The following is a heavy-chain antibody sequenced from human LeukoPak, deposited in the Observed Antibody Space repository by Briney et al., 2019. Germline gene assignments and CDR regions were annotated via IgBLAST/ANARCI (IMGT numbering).Heavy chain of an antibody. V-gene: IGHV3-23*01. Sequence: QPGGSLRLSCAASGFTFSSYAKSWVRQAPGKGLEWVSAISGSGGSTYYADSVKGRFTISRDNSKNTLYLQMNSLRAEDTAVYYCAKDWDQLRSGHFGYWGQGTLVTVSS. CDR3: AKDWDQLRSGHFGY. CDR2: ISGSGGST. D-gene: IGHD2-2*01. CDR1: GFTFSSYA. J-gene: IGHJ4*02.